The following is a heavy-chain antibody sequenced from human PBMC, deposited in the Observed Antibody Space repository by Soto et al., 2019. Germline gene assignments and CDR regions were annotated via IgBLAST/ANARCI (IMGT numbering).Heavy chain of an antibody. V-gene: IGHV3-30*18. CDR1: GFTFNTYG. J-gene: IGHJ4*02. Sequence: QVQLVESGGGVVQPGKSLRLSCAASGFTFNTYGMHWVRQAPGKGPEWVAVISNDGSNKYYADSLKGRFTISRDNSKNTLSLQMNSVRAEDTAVYYCANWNYHQSDWGQGTLVTVSS. CDR2: ISNDGSNK. CDR3: ANWNYHQSD. D-gene: IGHD1-7*01.